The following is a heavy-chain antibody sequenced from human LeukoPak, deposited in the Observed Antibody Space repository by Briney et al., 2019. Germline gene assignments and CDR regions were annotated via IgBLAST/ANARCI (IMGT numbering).Heavy chain of an antibody. CDR1: GYTFTGYY. CDR2: INPNSGGT. Sequence: ASVKVSCKASGYTFTGYYMHWVRQAPGQGLEWMGRINPNSGGTNYAQKFQGRVTMTRDTSISTAYMELSRLRSDDTAVYYCASQLTHCSSTSCYHLDAFDIWGQGTMVTVSS. V-gene: IGHV1-2*06. CDR3: ASQLTHCSSTSCYHLDAFDI. D-gene: IGHD2-2*01. J-gene: IGHJ3*02.